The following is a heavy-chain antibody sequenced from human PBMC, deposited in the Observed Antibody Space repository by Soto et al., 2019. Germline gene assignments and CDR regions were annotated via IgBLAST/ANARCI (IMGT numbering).Heavy chain of an antibody. Sequence: SETLSLTCSVSDGSISSGDYYWSWIRQPPGKGLEWIGYIYYLATTYYNPSLESRVTMSVDTSKNRFSLKLSSVTAADTAVYYCARGSRLLGSDWGQGTLVTVSS. CDR1: DGSISSGDYY. CDR2: IYYLATT. CDR3: ARGSRLLGSD. D-gene: IGHD2-15*01. J-gene: IGHJ4*02. V-gene: IGHV4-30-4*01.